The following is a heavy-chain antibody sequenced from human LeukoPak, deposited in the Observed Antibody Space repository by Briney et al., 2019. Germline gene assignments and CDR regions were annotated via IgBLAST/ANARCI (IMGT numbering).Heavy chain of an antibody. CDR1: GFTFRNHW. CDR2: ITSDGRDT. D-gene: IGHD7-27*01. Sequence: GGSLRLSCVASGFTFRNHWMHWVRQVPGKGLVWVARITSDGRDTSHADSVEGRFTISRDNAKDTLYLQMNSLRVEDTAVYYCARNNWGIDYWGQGTLVAVSS. V-gene: IGHV3-74*01. CDR3: ARNNWGIDY. J-gene: IGHJ4*02.